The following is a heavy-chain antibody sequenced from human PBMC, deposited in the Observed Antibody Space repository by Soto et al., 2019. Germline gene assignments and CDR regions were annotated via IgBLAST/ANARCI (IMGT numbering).Heavy chain of an antibody. Sequence: QITLKESGPTLVKPTQTLTLTCTYSGFSLTTSGAGVGWIRQPPGKALAWLALISWKDDKRYNPGLESRLTITKDTPKNQVILTLTNMDPVETATNFCANWYGGKYNRWYLDSWGQGTLVTGSS. CDR2: ISWKDDK. CDR3: ANWYGGKYNRWYLDS. CDR1: GFSLTTSGAG. V-gene: IGHV2-5*01. J-gene: IGHJ4*02. D-gene: IGHD1-1*01.